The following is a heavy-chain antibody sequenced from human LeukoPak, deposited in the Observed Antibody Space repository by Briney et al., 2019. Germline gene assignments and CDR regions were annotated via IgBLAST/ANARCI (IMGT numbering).Heavy chain of an antibody. CDR1: GFTFSSYA. D-gene: IGHD3-22*01. CDR2: ISDSGDYT. Sequence: GGSLRLSCAGSGFTFSSYAMSWVRQAPGQGLEWVSVISDSGDYTSYADSVRGRFTISRDNSRNTLYLQMISLRPEDTAVYYCARVISTDYYVGYWGLGTLVTVSS. J-gene: IGHJ4*02. CDR3: ARVISTDYYVGY. V-gene: IGHV3-23*01.